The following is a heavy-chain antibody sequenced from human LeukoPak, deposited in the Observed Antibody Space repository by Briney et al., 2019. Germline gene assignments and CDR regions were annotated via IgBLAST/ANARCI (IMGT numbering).Heavy chain of an antibody. CDR1: GFTFSSYW. CDR2: ISGSSSTI. Sequence: SGGSLRLSCAASGFTFSSYWMSWVRQAPGKGLEWVSYISGSSSTIYYADSVKGRFTISRDNAKNSLYVQMNSLRADDTAVYYCAREPYSSGSYQVDYWGQGTPVTVSS. J-gene: IGHJ4*02. V-gene: IGHV3-48*01. D-gene: IGHD3-10*01. CDR3: AREPYSSGSYQVDY.